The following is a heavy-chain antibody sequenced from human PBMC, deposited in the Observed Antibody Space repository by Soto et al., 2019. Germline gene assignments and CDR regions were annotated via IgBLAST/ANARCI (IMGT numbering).Heavy chain of an antibody. CDR2: IYYSGST. J-gene: IGHJ4*02. Sequence: SETLSLTCTVSGGSISSYYWSWIRQPPGKGLEWIGYIYYSGSTNYNPSLKSRVTISVDTSKNQFSLKLSSVTAADTAVYYCARHRPLDYQLLLFADWGQGTLVPVSS. V-gene: IGHV4-59*08. CDR3: ARHRPLDYQLLLFAD. CDR1: GGSISSYY. D-gene: IGHD2-2*01.